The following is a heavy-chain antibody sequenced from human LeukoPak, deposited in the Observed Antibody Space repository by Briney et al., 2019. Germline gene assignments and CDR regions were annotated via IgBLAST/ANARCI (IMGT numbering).Heavy chain of an antibody. V-gene: IGHV3-23*01. J-gene: IGHJ2*01. CDR3: AKVPCVGQQLVLWCWYFDL. D-gene: IGHD6-13*01. Sequence: PGGSLRLSCAASGFTFSSYGMSWVRQAPGKGLEWVSAISGSGGSTYYADSVKGRFTISRDNSKNTLYLQMNSLRAEDTAVYYCAKVPCVGQQLVLWCWYFDLWGRGTLVTVSS. CDR1: GFTFSSYG. CDR2: ISGSGGST.